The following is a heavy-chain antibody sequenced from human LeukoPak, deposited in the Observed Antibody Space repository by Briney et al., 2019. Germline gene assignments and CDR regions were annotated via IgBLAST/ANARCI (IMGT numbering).Heavy chain of an antibody. J-gene: IGHJ4*02. D-gene: IGHD3-10*01. Sequence: GGSLRLSCAASGFTFSSYGMHWVRQAPGKGLEWVAVISYDGSDKYYADSVKGRFTISRDNSKNTLYLQMNSLSAEDTAVYYCAREYYYGSGSYYLWGQGTLVTVSS. V-gene: IGHV3-30*19. CDR3: AREYYYGSGSYYL. CDR2: ISYDGSDK. CDR1: GFTFSSYG.